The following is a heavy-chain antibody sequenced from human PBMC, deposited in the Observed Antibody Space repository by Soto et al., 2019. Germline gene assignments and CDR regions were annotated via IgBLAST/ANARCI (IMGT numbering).Heavy chain of an antibody. CDR2: INHSGST. J-gene: IGHJ4*02. V-gene: IGHV4-34*01. D-gene: IGHD4-17*01. CDR1: GGSFSGYY. Sequence: PSETLSLTCAVYGGSFSGYYWSWIRQPPGKGLEWIGEINHSGSTNYNPSLKSRVTISVDTSKNQFSLKLSSVTAADTAVYYRARGTNDDYGDYDYYFDYWVQGTLVTVSS. CDR3: ARGTNDDYGDYDYYFDY.